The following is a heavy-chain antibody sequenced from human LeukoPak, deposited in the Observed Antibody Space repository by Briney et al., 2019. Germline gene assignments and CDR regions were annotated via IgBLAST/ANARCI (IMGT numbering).Heavy chain of an antibody. J-gene: IGHJ4*02. CDR3: AKSFRGGSYYFDY. CDR2: ISWNSGSI. D-gene: IGHD1-26*01. CDR1: GFTFDDYA. Sequence: GGSLRLSCAASGFTFDDYAMHWVRQAPGKGLEWVSGISWNSGSIGYADSVKGRFTISRDNAKNSLYLQMNSLRAEDTALYYCAKSFRGGSYYFDYWGQGTLVTVSS. V-gene: IGHV3-9*01.